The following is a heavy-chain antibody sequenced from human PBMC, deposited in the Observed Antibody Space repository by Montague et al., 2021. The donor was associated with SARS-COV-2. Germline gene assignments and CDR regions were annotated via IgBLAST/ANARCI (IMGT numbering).Heavy chain of an antibody. CDR1: GDSVSSNSAA. CDR3: ARGSSGYYTPRPFDY. Sequence: CAISGDSVSSNSAAWNWTRQSPSRGLEWLGRTYYRSKWYNDYAVSVKSRVTINPDTSKNQFSLQLNSVTPEDTAVYYCARGSSGYYTPRPFDYWGQGTLVTVSS. V-gene: IGHV6-1*01. CDR2: TYYRSKWYN. J-gene: IGHJ4*02. D-gene: IGHD3-22*01.